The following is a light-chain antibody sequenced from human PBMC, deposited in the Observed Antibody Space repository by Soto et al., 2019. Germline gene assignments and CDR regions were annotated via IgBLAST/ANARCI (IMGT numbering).Light chain of an antibody. V-gene: IGKV1-5*03. Sequence: IQMTQSHSTLSASVGDRVTITRPASQSISSWLAWYQQKPGKAPKLLIYKASSLESGVPSRFSGSGSGTDFTLTISSLQPEDFAPYYCQQLNSHPRTSGQGTKV. CDR2: KAS. CDR3: QQLNSHPRT. J-gene: IGKJ1*01. CDR1: QSISSW.